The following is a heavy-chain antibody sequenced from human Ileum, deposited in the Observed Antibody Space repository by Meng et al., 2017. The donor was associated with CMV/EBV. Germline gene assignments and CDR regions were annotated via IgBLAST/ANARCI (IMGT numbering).Heavy chain of an antibody. CDR2: ISSSSTI. CDR1: GFTFSSYS. D-gene: IGHD2-21*01. J-gene: IGHJ6*02. CDR3: ARDRRKYCGGDCRGRYYYYYGMDV. V-gene: IGHV3-48*04. Sequence: GGSLRLSCAASGFTFSSYSMNWVRQAPGKGLEWVSYISSSSTIYYADSVKGRFTISRDNAKNSLYLQMNSLRAEDTAVYYCARDRRKYCGGDCRGRYYYYYGMDVWGQGTTVTVSS.